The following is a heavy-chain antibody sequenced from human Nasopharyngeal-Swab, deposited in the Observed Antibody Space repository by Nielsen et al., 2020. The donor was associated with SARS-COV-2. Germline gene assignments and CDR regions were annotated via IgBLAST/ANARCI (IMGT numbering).Heavy chain of an antibody. CDR2: ITRSGNT. Sequence: SETLSLTCSLNGVSFSGYHWGWIRQSPGKRLEWIGDITRSGNTNYNPAHKSRVIMSVATSKDEFSLKLTSVTAADTAIYFCARVNNGGGIVPASYSFFMDVWGKGTSVAVSS. V-gene: IGHV4-34*01. D-gene: IGHD2-2*01. CDR3: ARVNNGGGIVPASYSFFMDV. J-gene: IGHJ6*03. CDR1: GVSFSGYH.